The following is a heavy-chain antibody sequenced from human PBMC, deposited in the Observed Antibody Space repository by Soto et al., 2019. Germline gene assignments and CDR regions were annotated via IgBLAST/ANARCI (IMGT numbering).Heavy chain of an antibody. J-gene: IGHJ4*02. CDR1: GFSVNTYA. CDR3: ATVHNTSRSFDY. D-gene: IGHD1-20*01. CDR2: TGISGRTT. V-gene: IGHV3-23*01. Sequence: GESLKISCAASGFSVNTYAMSWVRQAPGKGLEWVSTTGISGRTTYYADSVKGRFTVSRDDSKNTLDLQMSSLRAEDTAVYYCATVHNTSRSFDYWGQGTRVTVS.